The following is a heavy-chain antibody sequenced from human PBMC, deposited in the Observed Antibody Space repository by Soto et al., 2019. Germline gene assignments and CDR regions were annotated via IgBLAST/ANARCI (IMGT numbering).Heavy chain of an antibody. Sequence: SETLSLTCTVSGGSISSSSYYWGWIRQPPGKGLEWIGSIYYSGSTYYNPSLKSRVTISVDTSKNQFSLKLSSVTAADTAVYYCARFPAYGDSAPLDAFDIWGQGTMVTVSS. CDR2: IYYSGST. CDR3: ARFPAYGDSAPLDAFDI. CDR1: GGSISSSSYY. V-gene: IGHV4-39*01. D-gene: IGHD4-17*01. J-gene: IGHJ3*02.